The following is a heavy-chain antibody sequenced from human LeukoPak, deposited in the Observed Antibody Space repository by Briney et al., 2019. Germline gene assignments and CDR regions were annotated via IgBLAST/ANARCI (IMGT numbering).Heavy chain of an antibody. CDR2: VVYTGST. D-gene: IGHD3-3*01. J-gene: IGHJ5*02. V-gene: IGHV4-39*01. Sequence: SETLSLTCTLSAGSINSSRRYYWGWIRQPPGKGLEGVGSVVYTGSTYYNPSLKSRVTISVDTSNNLFSLKLSSVTAADTAVYYCARHVPSTIFFNWFDPWGQGTLVTVSS. CDR1: AGSINSSRRYY. CDR3: ARHVPSTIFFNWFDP.